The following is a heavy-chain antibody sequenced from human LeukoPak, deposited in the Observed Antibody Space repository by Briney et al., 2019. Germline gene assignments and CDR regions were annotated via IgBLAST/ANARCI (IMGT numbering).Heavy chain of an antibody. CDR3: ARDRNYYYGSGSYPYDAFDI. D-gene: IGHD3-10*01. V-gene: IGHV4-4*07. Sequence: PSETLSLTCTVSGGSISSYYWSWIRQPAGKGLEWIGRIYATGSTNYNPSPKSRVTMSVDTSKNQFSLKLSSVTAADTAVYYCARDRNYYYGSGSYPYDAFDIWGQGTMVTVSS. CDR2: IYATGST. J-gene: IGHJ3*02. CDR1: GGSISSYY.